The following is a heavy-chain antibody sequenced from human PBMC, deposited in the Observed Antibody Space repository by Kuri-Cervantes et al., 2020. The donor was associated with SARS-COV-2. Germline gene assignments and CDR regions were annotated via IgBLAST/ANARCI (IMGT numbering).Heavy chain of an antibody. CDR2: ISYDGSNK. D-gene: IGHD3-10*01. Sequence: GESLKISCAASGFTFSSYAMHWVRQAPGKGLEWVAVISYDGSNKYYADSVKGRFTISRDDAKKSLYLQMNSLRAEDTAMYFCARDYGSGSRFDFWGQGSLVTVSS. CDR3: ARDYGSGSRFDF. J-gene: IGHJ4*02. CDR1: GFTFSSYA. V-gene: IGHV3-30-3*01.